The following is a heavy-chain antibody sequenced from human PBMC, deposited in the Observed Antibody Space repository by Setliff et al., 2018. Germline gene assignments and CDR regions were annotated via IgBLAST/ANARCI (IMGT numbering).Heavy chain of an antibody. V-gene: IGHV4-34*01. D-gene: IGHD3-22*01. J-gene: IGHJ3*02. CDR1: GGSFSGYY. CDR2: IDQSGIT. CDR3: ARGRRITMIVVPPGVFDI. Sequence: SETLSLTCAVYGGSFSGYYWSWIRQPPGKGPEWIGEIDQSGITNYNPSLKSRVTISIDTPKNQFSLRLSSVTATDTAVYYCARGRRITMIVVPPGVFDIWGQGTMVTV.